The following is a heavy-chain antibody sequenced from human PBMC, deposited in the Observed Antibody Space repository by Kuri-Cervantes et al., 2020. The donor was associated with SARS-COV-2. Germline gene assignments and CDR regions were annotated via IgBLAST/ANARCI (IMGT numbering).Heavy chain of an antibody. J-gene: IGHJ6*02. Sequence: ASVKVSCKASGYTSTSYAMHWVRQAPGQRLEWMGWINAGNGNTKYSQKFQGRVTITRDTSASTAYMELSSLRSEDTAVYYCARDFDYYGEPYYYGMDVWGQGTTVTVSS. CDR2: INAGNGNT. CDR1: GYTSTSYA. D-gene: IGHD3-10*01. V-gene: IGHV1-3*01. CDR3: ARDFDYYGEPYYYGMDV.